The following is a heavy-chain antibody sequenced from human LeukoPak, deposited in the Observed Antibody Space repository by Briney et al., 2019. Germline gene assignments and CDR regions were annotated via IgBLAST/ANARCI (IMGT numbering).Heavy chain of an antibody. CDR3: AKDLANGDS. D-gene: IGHD2-8*01. CDR1: GFTFDSYA. J-gene: IGHJ5*01. Sequence: GGSLRLSCAASGFTFDSYAMNWVHQAPGKGLEWVSTISNTGFTTDYTDSVQGRFTISRDNSKNTVSLQMNSLRAEDTAVYYCAKDLANGDSWGQGTLVTVSA. V-gene: IGHV3-23*01. CDR2: ISNTGFTT.